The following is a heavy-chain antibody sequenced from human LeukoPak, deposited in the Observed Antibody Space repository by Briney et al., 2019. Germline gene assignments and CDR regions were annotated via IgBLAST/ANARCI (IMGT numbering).Heavy chain of an antibody. CDR1: GFTFSSYA. CDR3: AREGRCSSTSCHSFDY. CDR2: INSDGSST. D-gene: IGHD2-2*02. Sequence: GGSLRLSCAASGFTFSSYAMSWVRQAPGKGLVWVSRINSDGSSTSYADSVKGRFTISRDNAKNTLYLQMNSLRAEDTAVYYCAREGRCSSTSCHSFDYWGQGTLVTVSS. V-gene: IGHV3-74*01. J-gene: IGHJ4*02.